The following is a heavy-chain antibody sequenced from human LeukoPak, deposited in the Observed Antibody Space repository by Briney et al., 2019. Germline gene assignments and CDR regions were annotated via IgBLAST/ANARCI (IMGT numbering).Heavy chain of an antibody. CDR3: ARDTNGYVSGYYYSDAFDI. Sequence: PSQTLSLTCTVSGGSISSGSYYWSWIRQPAGKGLEWIGRIYTSGSTNYNPSLKSRVTISVDTSKNQFSLKLSSVTAADTAVYYCARDTNGYVSGYYYSDAFDIWGQGTMVTVSS. D-gene: IGHD3-22*01. J-gene: IGHJ3*02. CDR1: GGSISSGSYY. CDR2: IYTSGST. V-gene: IGHV4-61*02.